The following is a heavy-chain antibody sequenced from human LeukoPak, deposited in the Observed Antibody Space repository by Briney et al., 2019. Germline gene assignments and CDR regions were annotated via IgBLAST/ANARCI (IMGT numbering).Heavy chain of an antibody. CDR1: GFTFSSYS. Sequence: GGSLRLSCAASGFTFSSYSMNWVRQAPGKGLEWVSSISSSSSYIYYADSVKGRFTISRDNSKNTLYLQMNSLRAEDTAVYYCAKDSRGYGGYWGQGTLVTVSS. V-gene: IGHV3-21*04. CDR2: ISSSSSYI. CDR3: AKDSRGYGGY. J-gene: IGHJ4*02. D-gene: IGHD5-12*01.